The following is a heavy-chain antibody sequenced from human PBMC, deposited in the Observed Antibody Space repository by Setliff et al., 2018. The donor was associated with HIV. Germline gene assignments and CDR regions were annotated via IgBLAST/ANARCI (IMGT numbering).Heavy chain of an antibody. Sequence: ASVKVSCKASGYTFNSYYMHWVRQAPGQGLEWMGIINPSGGSTSYAQKFQGRVTMTRDTSTSTVYMELSSLRSEDTAVYYCARDGVRGYDSSGYLFAWVRRFHHDYYYYYMDVWGKGTTVTVSS. V-gene: IGHV1-46*02. D-gene: IGHD3-22*01. CDR1: GYTFNSYY. CDR2: INPSGGST. CDR3: ARDGVRGYDSSGYLFAWVRRFHHDYYYYYMDV. J-gene: IGHJ6*03.